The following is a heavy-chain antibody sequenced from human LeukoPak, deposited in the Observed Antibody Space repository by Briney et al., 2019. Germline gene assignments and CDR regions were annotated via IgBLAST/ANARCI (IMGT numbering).Heavy chain of an antibody. CDR2: IYYSGST. V-gene: IGHV4-39*07. J-gene: IGHJ4*02. D-gene: IGHD3-22*01. CDR1: GGSISSSSYY. CDR3: AIRITYYYDSSGHDY. Sequence: PSETLSLTCTVSGGSISSSSYYWGWIRQPPGKGLEWIGSIYYSGSTYYNPSLKSRVTISVDTSKNQFSLKLSSVTAADTAVYYCAIRITYYYDSSGHDYWGRGTLVTVSS.